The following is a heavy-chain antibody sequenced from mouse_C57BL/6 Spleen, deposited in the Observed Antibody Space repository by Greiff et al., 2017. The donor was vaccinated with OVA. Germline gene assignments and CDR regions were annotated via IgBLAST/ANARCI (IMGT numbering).Heavy chain of an antibody. D-gene: IGHD1-1*01. CDR3: ARGYYGSTLYAMDY. Sequence: VQLQQSGPELVKPGASVKIPCKASGYTFTDYNMDWVQQSHGKSLEWIGAINPNNGGTIYNQKFKGKATLTVDKSSSTAYMERRSLTSEDTAVYYCARGYYGSTLYAMDYWGQGTSVTVSS. CDR2: INPNNGGT. CDR1: GYTFTDYN. V-gene: IGHV1-18*01. J-gene: IGHJ4*01.